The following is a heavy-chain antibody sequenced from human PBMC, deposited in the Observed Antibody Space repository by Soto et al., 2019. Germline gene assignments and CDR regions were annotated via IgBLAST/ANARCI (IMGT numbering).Heavy chain of an antibody. CDR1: GFTFSSYG. V-gene: IGHV3-30*18. CDR2: ISYDGSNK. J-gene: IGHJ4*02. Sequence: PGGSLRLSCAASGFTFSSYGMHWVRQAPGKGLEWVAVISYDGSNKYYADSVKGRFTISRDNSKNTLYLQMNSLRAEDTAVYYCAKSSWPKYYYFDYWGQGTLVTVSS. D-gene: IGHD6-13*01. CDR3: AKSSWPKYYYFDY.